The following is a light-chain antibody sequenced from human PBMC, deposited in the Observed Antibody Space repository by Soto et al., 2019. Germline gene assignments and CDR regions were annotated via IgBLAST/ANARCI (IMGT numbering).Light chain of an antibody. V-gene: IGKV1-9*01. J-gene: IGKJ5*01. CDR2: TAS. CDR3: QQRHSHPIT. Sequence: DIQLTQSPSFLSASVGDRVTVTCRASQDISSNLAWYQQKPAKAPKLLIHTASTLQSGVPSRFSGSGSGAEHTPTISSLQPDDYATYYCQQRHSHPITFGQGTRLDI. CDR1: QDISSN.